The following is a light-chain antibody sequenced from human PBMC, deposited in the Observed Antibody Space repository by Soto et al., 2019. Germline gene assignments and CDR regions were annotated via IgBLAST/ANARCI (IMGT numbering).Light chain of an antibody. CDR3: QQSYSTPFT. V-gene: IGKV1-39*01. Sequence: DIQMTQSPSSLSASVGDRVTITCRASQSISSYLNWYQQNPGKAPKIRIYAASRLQSVFTSRFSGSGSGTDFTLTITSLQPEYFPTYYCQQSYSTPFTFGPGTKVDIK. CDR2: AAS. CDR1: QSISSY. J-gene: IGKJ3*01.